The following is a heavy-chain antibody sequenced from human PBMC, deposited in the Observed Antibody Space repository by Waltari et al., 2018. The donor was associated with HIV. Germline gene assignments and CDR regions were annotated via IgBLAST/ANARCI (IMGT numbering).Heavy chain of an antibody. V-gene: IGHV3-30*18. CDR1: GFNFSSYD. D-gene: IGHD3-16*01. CDR2: ISEDVSNR. Sequence: QVQLVESGGGVVQPGRSLRLSCAASGFNFSSYDMHWVRQAPGKGLEWVSIISEDVSNRHYAGSVRGRYTISRDNSKNTLYLQMNSLRPEDTAVYYCAKDGRDQIWETYDPPYSDSWGQGTLVTVSA. CDR3: AKDGRDQIWETYDPPYSDS. J-gene: IGHJ4*02.